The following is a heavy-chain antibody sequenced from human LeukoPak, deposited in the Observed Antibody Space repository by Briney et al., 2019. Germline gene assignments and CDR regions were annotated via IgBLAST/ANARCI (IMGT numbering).Heavy chain of an antibody. V-gene: IGHV3-13*04. J-gene: IGHJ2*01. D-gene: IGHD6-19*01. CDR2: IGTAGDT. CDR1: GFTFSSYD. Sequence: PGGSLRLSCAASGFTFSSYDMHWVRQATGKGLEWVSAIGTAGDTYYPGSVKGRFTISRENAKNSLYLQMNSLRAGDTAVYYCARAPGIAVAGSYWYFDLWGRGTLVTVSS. CDR3: ARAPGIAVAGSYWYFDL.